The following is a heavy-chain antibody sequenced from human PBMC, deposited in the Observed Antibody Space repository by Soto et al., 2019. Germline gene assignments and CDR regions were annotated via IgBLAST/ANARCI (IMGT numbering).Heavy chain of an antibody. D-gene: IGHD3-10*01. CDR1: GGSFSGYY. V-gene: IGHV4-34*01. CDR3: ARGRVTMVRGVTLYYYYYYGMDV. CDR2: INHSGST. J-gene: IGHJ6*02. Sequence: SETLSLTCAVYGGSFSGYYWSWVRQPPGKGLEWIGEINHSGSTNYNPSLKSRVTISVDTSKNQFSLKLSSVTAADTAVYYCARGRVTMVRGVTLYYYYYYGMDVWGQGTTVTVSS.